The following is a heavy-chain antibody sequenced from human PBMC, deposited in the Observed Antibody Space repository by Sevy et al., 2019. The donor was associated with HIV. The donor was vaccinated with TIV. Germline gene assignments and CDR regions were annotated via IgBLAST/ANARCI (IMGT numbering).Heavy chain of an antibody. J-gene: IGHJ6*02. Sequence: GGSLRLSCAASGFTFNSYAMHWVRQAPGKGLEWVAVISKDGRTKYYAESVKGRFTISRDNSKNTLNLQMNSLRAEDTAVFYCAKDRCTGDACENYYYALDIWGQGTTVTVSS. D-gene: IGHD2-8*02. V-gene: IGHV3-30*18. CDR1: GFTFNSYA. CDR2: ISKDGRTK. CDR3: AKDRCTGDACENYYYALDI.